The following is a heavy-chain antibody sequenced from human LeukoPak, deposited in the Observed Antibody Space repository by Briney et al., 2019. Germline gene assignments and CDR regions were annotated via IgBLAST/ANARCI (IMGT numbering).Heavy chain of an antibody. CDR1: GFTFSSYW. D-gene: IGHD2-8*01. CDR2: IRQDGSNK. Sequence: GGSLRLSCAASGFTFSSYWMSWVRQAPAKGLEWVATIRQDGSNKYYVDSVKGRFTISRDNAKHSLYLQMNSLRAEDTAVYYCARHCSNGVCLDYWGQGTLVTVSS. J-gene: IGHJ4*02. V-gene: IGHV3-7*01. CDR3: ARHCSNGVCLDY.